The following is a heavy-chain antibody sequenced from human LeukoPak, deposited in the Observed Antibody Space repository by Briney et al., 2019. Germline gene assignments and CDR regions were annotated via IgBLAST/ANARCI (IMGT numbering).Heavy chain of an antibody. CDR1: GLNFTRYW. CDR2: IKQDGSQQ. CDR3: SNGIYSSSY. J-gene: IGHJ4*02. V-gene: IGHV3-7*01. D-gene: IGHD6-6*01. Sequence: GGSLRLSCAASGLNFTRYWMAWLRQAPGKGLEWVANIKQDGSQQYYLDSVKGRFTISRDNAEDSLYLQMNNVRAEDTAVYYCSNGIYSSSYWGQGTLVTVSS.